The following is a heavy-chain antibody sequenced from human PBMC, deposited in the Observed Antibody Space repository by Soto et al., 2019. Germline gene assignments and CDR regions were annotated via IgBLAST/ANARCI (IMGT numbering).Heavy chain of an antibody. CDR2: ISSGVPYM. CDR3: ARSRGMGPGAHFDY. D-gene: IGHD3-10*01. CDR1: GFTFSVEY. J-gene: IGHJ4*02. Sequence: QVQLVESGGGLAKPGGSLRLSCVVSGFTFSVEYMSWIRQAPGKGLEWVSYISSGVPYMFYADSVRGRFTISRDNARNSLYLQMDNLRADDTAVYYGARSRGMGPGAHFDYWGQGVLVTVSS. V-gene: IGHV3-11*01.